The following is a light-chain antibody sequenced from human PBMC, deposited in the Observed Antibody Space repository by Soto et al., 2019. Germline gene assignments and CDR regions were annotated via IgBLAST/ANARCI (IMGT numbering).Light chain of an antibody. V-gene: IGLV2-14*01. CDR3: CSYAIGRTFV. CDR1: SGDVGGYYY. CDR2: EVS. J-gene: IGLJ1*01. Sequence: QSALTQPASVSGSPGQSITISCTGTSGDVGGYYYVSWYQQLPGKAPKLMISEVSNRPSGVSNRFSGSKSGNSASLTISGLQAEDEADYYCCSYAIGRTFVFGTGTKVTVL.